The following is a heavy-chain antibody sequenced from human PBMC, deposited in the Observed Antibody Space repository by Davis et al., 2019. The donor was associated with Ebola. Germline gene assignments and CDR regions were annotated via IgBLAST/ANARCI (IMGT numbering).Heavy chain of an antibody. D-gene: IGHD4-17*01. Sequence: MPGGSLRLSCTVSGGSVSSGSYYWSWIRQPPGKGLEWIGYIYYSGSTYYNPSLKSRVTISVDTSKNQFSLKLSSVTAADTAVYYCARPVGNGDYSWFDPWGQGTLVTVSS. V-gene: IGHV4-61*01. CDR1: GGSVSSGSYY. CDR2: IYYSGST. CDR3: ARPVGNGDYSWFDP. J-gene: IGHJ5*02.